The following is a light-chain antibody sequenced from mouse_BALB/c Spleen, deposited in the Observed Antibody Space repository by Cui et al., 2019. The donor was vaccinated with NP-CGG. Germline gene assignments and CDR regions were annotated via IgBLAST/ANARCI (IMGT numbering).Light chain of an antibody. J-gene: IGLJ1*01. V-gene: IGLV1*01. CDR1: TGAVTTSNY. CDR2: GTN. Sequence: QAVVTPASALTTSPGETVTLTCRSSTGAVTTSNYANWVQEKPDHLFTGLIGGTNNRAPGVPARFSGSLIGDKAVLTITGAQTEDEAIYFCALWYSNHWVFGGGTKLTVL. CDR3: ALWYSNHWV.